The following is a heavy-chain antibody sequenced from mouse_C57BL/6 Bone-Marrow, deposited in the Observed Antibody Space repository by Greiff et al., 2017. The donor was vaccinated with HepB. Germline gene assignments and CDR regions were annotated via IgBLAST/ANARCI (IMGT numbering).Heavy chain of an antibody. D-gene: IGHD1-1*01. CDR3: TGRGSSLYYYAMDY. J-gene: IGHJ4*01. V-gene: IGHV6-3*01. CDR2: IRLKSDNYAT. CDR1: GFTFSNYW. Sequence: EVHLVESGGGLVQPGGSMKLSCVASGFTFSNYWMNWVRQSPEKGLEWVAQIRLKSDNYATHYAESVKGRFTISRDDSKSSVYLQMNNLRAEDTGIYYCTGRGSSLYYYAMDYWGQGTSVTVSS.